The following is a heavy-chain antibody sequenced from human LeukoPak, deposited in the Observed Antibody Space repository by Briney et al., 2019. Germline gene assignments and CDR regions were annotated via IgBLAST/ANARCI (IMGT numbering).Heavy chain of an antibody. CDR2: ISSSSSYI. V-gene: IGHV3-21*01. J-gene: IGHJ6*02. Sequence: GGSLRLSCAASGFTFSNYSMNWVRQAPGKGLEWVSSISSSSSYIYYADSVKGRFTISRDNAKNSLYLQMNSLRAEDTAVYYCARESLWFGEFTARYYYYGMDVWGQGTTVTVSS. CDR1: GFTFSNYS. D-gene: IGHD3-10*01. CDR3: ARESLWFGEFTARYYYYGMDV.